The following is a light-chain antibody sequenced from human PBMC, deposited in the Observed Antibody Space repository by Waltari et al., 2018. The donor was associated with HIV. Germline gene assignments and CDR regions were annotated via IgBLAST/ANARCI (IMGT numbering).Light chain of an antibody. CDR1: QDISNY. J-gene: IGKJ2*01. CDR2: DAS. V-gene: IGKV1-33*01. CDR3: QQYDNLPSYT. Sequence: DIQMTQSPSSLSASVGDRVTITCQASQDISNYLNWYQQKPGKAPKLLIYDASNLETGVPSRFSGSVSGTDFTFPISSLQPEDIATYYCQQYDNLPSYTFGQGTKLEIK.